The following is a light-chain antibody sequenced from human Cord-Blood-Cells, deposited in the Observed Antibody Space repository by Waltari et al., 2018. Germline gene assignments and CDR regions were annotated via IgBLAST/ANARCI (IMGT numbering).Light chain of an antibody. Sequence: QSALTHTASVSGSPGQSITLACAGTSSDVGGSNYVSWYQQHPGKAPKLMIYDVSNRPSGVSNRFSGSKSGNTASLTISGLQAEDEADYYCSSYASSSSLGVFGGGTKLTVL. CDR2: DVS. CDR3: SSYASSSSLGV. CDR1: SSDVGGSNY. J-gene: IGLJ3*02. V-gene: IGLV2-14*03.